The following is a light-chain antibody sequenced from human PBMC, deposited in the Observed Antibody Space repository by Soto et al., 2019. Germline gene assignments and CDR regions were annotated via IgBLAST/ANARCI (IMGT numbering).Light chain of an antibody. J-gene: IGKJ1*01. CDR3: QQYNNWPRT. CDR2: GAS. CDR1: QSVSSD. Sequence: EIVMTQSPATLSVSPGERATLSCRASQSVSSDLAWYRQKPGQAPRLLIYGASTRATGIPARFSGSGSGTEFTLTIHSLQSEDFAVYYCQQYNNWPRTFGQGTKVDIK. V-gene: IGKV3-15*01.